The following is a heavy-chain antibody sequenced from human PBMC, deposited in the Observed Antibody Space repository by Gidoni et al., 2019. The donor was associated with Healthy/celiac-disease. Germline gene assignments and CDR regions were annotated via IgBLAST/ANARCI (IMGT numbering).Heavy chain of an antibody. CDR1: GGTFSSYA. CDR3: ARGSDYYGSGSYLDY. J-gene: IGHJ4*02. Sequence: QVHLVQSGAEVKKPGSSVKVSCKASGGTFSSYATSWVRQAPVQGLELLGGIIPIFGKANYAQKFQGRVTITADESTSTAYMELSSLRSEDTAVYYCARGSDYYGSGSYLDYWGQGTLVTVSS. V-gene: IGHV1-69*01. CDR2: IIPIFGKA. D-gene: IGHD3-10*01.